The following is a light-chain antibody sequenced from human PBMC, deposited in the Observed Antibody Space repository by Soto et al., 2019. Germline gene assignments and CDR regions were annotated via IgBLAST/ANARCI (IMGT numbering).Light chain of an antibody. V-gene: IGLV1-40*01. J-gene: IGLJ1*01. CDR3: QSYDSSLRRV. CDR2: GNS. CDR1: SSNIGAGYD. Sequence: QSVLTQPPSVSGAPGQRVTISCTGSSSNIGAGYDVHWYQQLPGTAHKLLIYGNSNRPSGVPYRFSGSKSGTSASLVITGLHAEDEADYYCQSYDSSLRRVFGTGTRSPS.